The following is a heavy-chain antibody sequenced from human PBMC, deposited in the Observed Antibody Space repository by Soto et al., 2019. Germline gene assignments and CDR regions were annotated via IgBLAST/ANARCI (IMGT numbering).Heavy chain of an antibody. CDR3: ARELESPAASAHMDV. D-gene: IGHD2-2*01. Sequence: ASVKVSCKASGYTFTSYGISWVRQAPGQGLEWMGWISAYNGNTNYAQKLQGRVTMTTDTSTSTAYMELRSLRSDDTAVYYCARELESPAASAHMDVWGKGTTVTVSS. V-gene: IGHV1-18*01. CDR2: ISAYNGNT. J-gene: IGHJ6*03. CDR1: GYTFTSYG.